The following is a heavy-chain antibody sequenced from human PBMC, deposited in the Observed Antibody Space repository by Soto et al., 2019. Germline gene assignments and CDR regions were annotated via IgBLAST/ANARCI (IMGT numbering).Heavy chain of an antibody. J-gene: IGHJ4*02. Sequence: GGSLRLSCAASGFTFSSHSMTWVRLAPGKGLEWVSYISSSSSTIYYADSVKGRFTISRDNAQNSLFLQMNSLRAEDTAVYYCARAYYDFLAGRTSRFFDFWGQGTRVTVSS. CDR2: ISSSSSTI. V-gene: IGHV3-48*01. D-gene: IGHD3-9*01. CDR3: ARAYYDFLAGRTSRFFDF. CDR1: GFTFSSHS.